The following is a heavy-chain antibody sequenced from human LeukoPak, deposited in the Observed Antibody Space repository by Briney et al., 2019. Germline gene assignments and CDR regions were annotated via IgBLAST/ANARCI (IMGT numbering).Heavy chain of an antibody. J-gene: IGHJ4*02. CDR3: GRGSGSGSYYAH. D-gene: IGHD3-10*01. V-gene: IGHV4-34*01. CDR1: GGSFSGYY. Sequence: PSETLSLTCAAYGGSFSGYYWSWIRQPPGKGLEWIGEINRNGDPHYNPSLKSRVTISVDTSKNQFSLKLNSVTAADAAVYYCGRGSGSGSYYAHWGQGTLVTVSS. CDR2: INRNGDP.